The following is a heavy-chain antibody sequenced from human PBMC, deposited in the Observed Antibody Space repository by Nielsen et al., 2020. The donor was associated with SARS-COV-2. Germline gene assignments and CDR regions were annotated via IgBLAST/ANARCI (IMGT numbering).Heavy chain of an antibody. CDR2: IYPGDSDT. CDR3: ARLGLREAAAGTSWFDP. Sequence: GESLKISCKGSGYSFTSYWIGWVRQMPGKGLEWMGIIYPGDSDTRYSPSFQGQVTISADKSISTAYLQWSSLKASDTAMYYCARLGLREAAAGTSWFDPWGQGTLVTVSS. V-gene: IGHV5-51*01. CDR1: GYSFTSYW. D-gene: IGHD6-13*01. J-gene: IGHJ5*02.